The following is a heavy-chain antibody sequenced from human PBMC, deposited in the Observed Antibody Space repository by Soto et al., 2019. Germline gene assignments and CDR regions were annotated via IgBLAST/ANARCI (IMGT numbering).Heavy chain of an antibody. D-gene: IGHD4-17*01. V-gene: IGHV4-59*01. J-gene: IGHJ4*01. Sequence: QVQLQESGPRLVKPSETLSLTCTVSGASIGASYWSWIRQSPGKGLEWMGYIFYRGSTNSSPSLNSRVSTTEDSSKNLWPLTLSSVTAADTAVYYCAGVSTVTKLDYWCHGMLVTVSS. CDR3: AGVSTVTKLDY. CDR1: GASIGASY. CDR2: IFYRGST.